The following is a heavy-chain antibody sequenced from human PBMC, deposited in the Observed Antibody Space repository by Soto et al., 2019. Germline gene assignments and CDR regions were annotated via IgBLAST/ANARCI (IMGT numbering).Heavy chain of an antibody. CDR1: GFTFSSYW. Sequence: GGSLRLSCAASGFTFSSYWMHWVRQAPGKGLVWVSRINSDGSSTSYADSVKGRFTISRDNAKSTLYLQMNSLRAEDTAVYYCAIRASYYDSSGYFDYWGQGTLVTVSS. D-gene: IGHD3-22*01. V-gene: IGHV3-74*01. CDR3: AIRASYYDSSGYFDY. J-gene: IGHJ4*02. CDR2: INSDGSST.